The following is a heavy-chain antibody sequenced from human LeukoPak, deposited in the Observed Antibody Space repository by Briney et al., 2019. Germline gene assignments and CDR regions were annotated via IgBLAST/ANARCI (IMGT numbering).Heavy chain of an antibody. Sequence: GASVKVSCKASGYTFTGYYMHWVRQAPGQGLEWMGRINPNSGGTNYAQKFQGRVTMTRDTSISTAYMELSSLRSEDTAVYYCARGQGLGGSYYSHFDYWGQGTLVTVSS. CDR2: INPNSGGT. D-gene: IGHD1-26*01. CDR3: ARGQGLGGSYYSHFDY. CDR1: GYTFTGYY. J-gene: IGHJ4*02. V-gene: IGHV1-2*06.